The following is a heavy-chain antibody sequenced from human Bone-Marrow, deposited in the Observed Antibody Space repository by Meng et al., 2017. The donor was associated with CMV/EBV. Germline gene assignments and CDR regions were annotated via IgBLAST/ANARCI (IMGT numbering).Heavy chain of an antibody. CDR3: ARGMGPLVLCRRCFYGMDV. J-gene: IGHJ6*02. CDR1: GYTFTSYC. Sequence: SVKVSCKASGYTFTSYCVSWVRQAPGQGLEWMGGIIPIFGTANYAQKFQGRVTITTDESTSTAYMELSSLRSEDTAVYYCARGMGPLVLCRRCFYGMDVWGQGATVTVSS. V-gene: IGHV1-69*05. CDR2: IIPIFGTA. D-gene: IGHD3-10*01.